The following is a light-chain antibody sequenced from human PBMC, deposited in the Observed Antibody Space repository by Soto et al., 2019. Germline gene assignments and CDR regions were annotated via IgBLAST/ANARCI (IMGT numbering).Light chain of an antibody. V-gene: IGKV3-15*01. J-gene: IGKJ4*01. CDR3: QQFHNWPPIT. CDR1: QNIGGT. CDR2: GAS. Sequence: EIVMTQSPATLSVSPGERATLSCRASQNIGGTLAWYQQKPGQAPRLLFYGASTRATGIPARFSGSGSGTDFTLTISNLQSEHFAVYYCQQFHNWPPITFGGGTKVEI.